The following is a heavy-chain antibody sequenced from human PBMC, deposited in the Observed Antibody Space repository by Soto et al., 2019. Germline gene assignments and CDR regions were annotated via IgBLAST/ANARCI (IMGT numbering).Heavy chain of an antibody. D-gene: IGHD6-13*01. Sequence: SETLSLTCTVSGGSVSSGSYYWSWIRQPPGKGLEWIGYIYYSGSTNYNPSLKSRVTISVDTSKNQFSLKLSSVTAADTAVYYCASSSSWYDNYYYYGMDVWGQGTTVTVS. CDR2: IYYSGST. CDR3: ASSSSWYDNYYYYGMDV. CDR1: GGSVSSGSYY. V-gene: IGHV4-61*01. J-gene: IGHJ6*02.